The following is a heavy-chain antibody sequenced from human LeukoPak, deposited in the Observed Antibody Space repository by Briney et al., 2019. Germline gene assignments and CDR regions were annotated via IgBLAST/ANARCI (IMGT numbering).Heavy chain of an antibody. CDR2: INHSGST. CDR3: ASSGYYSYFDY. V-gene: IGHV4-34*01. D-gene: IGHD3-22*01. J-gene: IGHJ4*02. Sequence: SETLSLTCAVYGGSFSGYYWSWIRQPPGKGLEWIGEINHSGSTNYNPSLKSRVTISVDMSKNQFSLKLSSVTAADTAVYYCASSGYYSYFDYWGQGTLVTVSS. CDR1: GGSFSGYY.